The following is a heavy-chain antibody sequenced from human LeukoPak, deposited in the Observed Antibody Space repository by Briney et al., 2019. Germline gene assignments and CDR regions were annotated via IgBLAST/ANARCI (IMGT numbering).Heavy chain of an antibody. CDR1: GFTLSSYG. J-gene: IGHJ6*02. CDR2: IWYDGSNK. Sequence: TGGSLRLSCAASGFTLSSYGMHWVRQAPGKGLEWVAVIWYDGSNKYYADSVKGRFTISRDNSKNTLYLQMNSLRAEDTAVYYCARTTIFGVVMDYYGMDVWGQGTTVTVSS. V-gene: IGHV3-33*01. CDR3: ARTTIFGVVMDYYGMDV. D-gene: IGHD3-3*01.